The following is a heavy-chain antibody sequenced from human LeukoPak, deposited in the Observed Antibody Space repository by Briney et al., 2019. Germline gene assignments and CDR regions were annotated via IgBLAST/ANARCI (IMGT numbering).Heavy chain of an antibody. CDR3: ARDHVYGGADY. V-gene: IGHV3-43*02. CDR2: TSGDGITT. Sequence: GGSLRLSCAASGFTFHNYAIHWVRQAPGKGLEWVSLTSGDGITTYFADSVKGRFTTSRDNSKSSLFLQMNSLRTEDTALYYCARDHVYGGADYWGQGTLVTVSS. D-gene: IGHD5/OR15-5a*01. CDR1: GFTFHNYA. J-gene: IGHJ4*02.